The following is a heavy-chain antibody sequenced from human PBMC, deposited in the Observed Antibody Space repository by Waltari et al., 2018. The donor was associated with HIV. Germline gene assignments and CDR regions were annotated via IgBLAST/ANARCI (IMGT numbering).Heavy chain of an antibody. Sequence: QVQLQESGPGLVKPSETLSLPCTASGGSINSYSRSWSLQPAGKGLEWIGSMHPSGITNDNPSLKSRVTTSLDTSKNQFSLNLSSVTAADTAVYYCAREGGGRAHDYWGQGTLVTVSS. CDR2: MHPSGIT. V-gene: IGHV4-4*07. CDR1: GGSINSYS. CDR3: AREGGGRAHDY. D-gene: IGHD2-15*01. J-gene: IGHJ4*02.